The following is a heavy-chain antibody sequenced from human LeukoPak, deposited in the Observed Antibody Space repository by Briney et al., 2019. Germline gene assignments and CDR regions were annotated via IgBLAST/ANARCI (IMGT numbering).Heavy chain of an antibody. Sequence: PGGSLRLSCAASGFTFSSYAMHWVRQAPGKGLEWVAVISYDGSNKYYADSVKGRFTISRDNSKNTPYLQMNSLRAEDTAVYYCARDRDIVVVPAAHYYYYGMDVWGQGTTVTVSS. CDR1: GFTFSSYA. CDR3: ARDRDIVVVPAAHYYYYGMDV. V-gene: IGHV3-30-3*01. D-gene: IGHD2-2*01. J-gene: IGHJ6*02. CDR2: ISYDGSNK.